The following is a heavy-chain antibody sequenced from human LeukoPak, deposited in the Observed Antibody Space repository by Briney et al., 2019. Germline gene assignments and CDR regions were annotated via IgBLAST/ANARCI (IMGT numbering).Heavy chain of an antibody. J-gene: IGHJ4*02. CDR1: GFTFGDYA. CDR3: TRPTAPTSASGSYFY. CDR2: IRSKAYGGTT. D-gene: IGHD3-10*01. Sequence: GGSLRLSCTTSGFTFGDYAMSWVRQAPGKGLEWVGFIRSKAYGGTTEYAASVKGRFTFSRDDSKSIAYLETNGLKTEDTAVYFCTRPTAPTSASGSYFYWGQGTLVTVSS. V-gene: IGHV3-49*04.